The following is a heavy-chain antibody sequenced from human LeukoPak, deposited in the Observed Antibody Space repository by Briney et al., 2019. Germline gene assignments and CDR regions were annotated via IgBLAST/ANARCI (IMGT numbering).Heavy chain of an antibody. Sequence: GGSLGLSCAASGYTFSSYTMSWVRQAPGQGLEWVSSISGSGGSTYYADSVKGRFTMSRDNSKNTLYLQMNSLRAEDTAIYYCAKVAFQMTSYFDYWGQGTLVIASS. CDR3: AKVAFQMTSYFDY. D-gene: IGHD5-24*01. CDR2: ISGSGGST. J-gene: IGHJ4*02. V-gene: IGHV3-23*01. CDR1: GYTFSSYT.